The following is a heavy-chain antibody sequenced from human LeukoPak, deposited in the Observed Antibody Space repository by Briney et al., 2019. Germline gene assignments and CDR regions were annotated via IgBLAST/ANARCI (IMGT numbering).Heavy chain of an antibody. D-gene: IGHD5-24*01. CDR2: IYYSGST. CDR1: GGSISSYY. CDR3: ARRGDGYNPFDY. J-gene: IGHJ4*02. Sequence: PSETLSLTCTVSGGSISSYYWSWIRQPPGKGLKWIGYIYYSGSTNYNPSLKSRVTISVDTSKNQFSLKLSSVTAADTAVYYCARRGDGYNPFDYWGQGNLVTVSS. V-gene: IGHV4-59*08.